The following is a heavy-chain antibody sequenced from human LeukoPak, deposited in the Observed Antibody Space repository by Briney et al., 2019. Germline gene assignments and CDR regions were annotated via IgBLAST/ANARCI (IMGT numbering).Heavy chain of an antibody. CDR3: AKDRAYYDSSGCYPTFDY. J-gene: IGHJ4*02. Sequence: GGSLRLSCAASGFTFSSYAMSWVRQAPGKGLEWVSAISGSGGSTYYADSVKGRFTISRDNSKNTLYLQMNNLRAEDTAVYYCAKDRAYYDSSGCYPTFDYWGQGTLVTVSS. D-gene: IGHD3-22*01. CDR1: GFTFSSYA. V-gene: IGHV3-23*01. CDR2: ISGSGGST.